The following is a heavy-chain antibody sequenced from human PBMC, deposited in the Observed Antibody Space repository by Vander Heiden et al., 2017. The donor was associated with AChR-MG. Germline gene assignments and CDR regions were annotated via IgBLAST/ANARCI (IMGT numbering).Heavy chain of an antibody. V-gene: IGHV1-69*01. CDR2: IIPIFGTA. CDR1: GGTFSSYA. CDR3: ARRDYDFWSGYCDY. Sequence: QLVQSGAEVKKPGSSVKVSCKASGGTFSSYAISWVRQAPGQGLEWMGGIIPIFGTANYAHMVQGRVTITADESTSTAHMELSRIRSEDTAVYYFARRDYDFWSGYCDYWGQGTLVTVSS. D-gene: IGHD3-3*01. J-gene: IGHJ4*02.